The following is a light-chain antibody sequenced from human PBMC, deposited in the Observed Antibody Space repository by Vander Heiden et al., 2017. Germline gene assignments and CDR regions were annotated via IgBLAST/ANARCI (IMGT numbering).Light chain of an antibody. CDR1: SSNIGSNY. Sequence: QSVLTQPPSASGTPGPRVTISCSGSSSNIGSNYVFWYHQLPGTAPKLLIYRNNQRPSGVPDRFSGSKSGTSASLAISGLRSEDEADYYCAAWDDSLSGVVFGGGTKLTVL. CDR2: RNN. J-gene: IGLJ2*01. V-gene: IGLV1-47*01. CDR3: AAWDDSLSGVV.